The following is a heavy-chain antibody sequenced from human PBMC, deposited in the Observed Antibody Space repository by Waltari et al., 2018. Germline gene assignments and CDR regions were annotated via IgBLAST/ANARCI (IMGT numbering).Heavy chain of an antibody. Sequence: QVQLVQSGAEVKKPGASVKVSCTASGXNFNVXAIHWXRQAPGQRLEGMGGINAGNGKTKHXERLQGRLXMTTXSSXRTVXXDXSGLRAEXXXVYYXAALGFYTDSXLLGLDLXGQGTTVTVXS. CDR2: INAGNGKT. J-gene: IGHJ6*02. CDR1: GXNFNVXA. CDR3: AALGFYTDSXLLGLDL. V-gene: IGHV1-3*01. D-gene: IGHD2-21*01.